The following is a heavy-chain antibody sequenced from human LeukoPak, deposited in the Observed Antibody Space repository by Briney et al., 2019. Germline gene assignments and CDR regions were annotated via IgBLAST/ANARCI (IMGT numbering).Heavy chain of an antibody. D-gene: IGHD2-15*01. CDR3: AKGGRAAHYFDY. Sequence: GGSLRLSCAASGFTFSRYAMSWVRQAPGKGLEWVSAISGSGGSTYYADSVKGRFTISRDNSKNTLYLQMNSLRAEDTAVYYCAKGGRAAHYFDYWGQGTLVTVSS. V-gene: IGHV3-23*01. CDR1: GFTFSRYA. J-gene: IGHJ4*02. CDR2: ISGSGGST.